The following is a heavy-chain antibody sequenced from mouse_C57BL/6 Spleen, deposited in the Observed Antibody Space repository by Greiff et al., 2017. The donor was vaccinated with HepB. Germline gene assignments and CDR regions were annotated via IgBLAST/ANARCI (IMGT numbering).Heavy chain of an antibody. CDR2: IDPSDSYT. D-gene: IGHD2-1*01. V-gene: IGHV1-50*01. J-gene: IGHJ2*01. CDR3: ARCYYGNYFDY. Sequence: VQLQQSGAELVKPGASVKLSCKASGYTFTSYWMQWVKQRPGQGLEWIGEIDPSDSYTNYNQKFKGKATLTVDTSSSTAYMQLSSLTSEDSAVYYCARCYYGNYFDYWGQGTTLTVSS. CDR1: GYTFTSYW.